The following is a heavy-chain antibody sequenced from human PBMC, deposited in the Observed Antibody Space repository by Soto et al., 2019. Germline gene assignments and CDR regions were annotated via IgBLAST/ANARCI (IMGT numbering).Heavy chain of an antibody. CDR3: ARDLGLGGGAFDI. V-gene: IGHV4-31*03. CDR1: GGSISSGGYY. J-gene: IGHJ3*02. CDR2: IYYSGST. D-gene: IGHD3-16*01. Sequence: PSETLSLTCTVSGGSISSGGYYWSWIRQHPGKGLEWIGYIYYSGSTYYNPSLKSRVTISVDTSKNQFSLKLSSVTAADTAVYYCARDLGLGGGAFDIWGQGTMVTVSS.